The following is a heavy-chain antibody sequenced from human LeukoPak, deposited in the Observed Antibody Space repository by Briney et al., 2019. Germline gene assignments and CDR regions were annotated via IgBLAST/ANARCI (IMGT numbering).Heavy chain of an antibody. V-gene: IGHV3-7*01. CDR3: ARDPGYYYDSSGPGYFDY. CDR1: GFTFSNYW. J-gene: IGHJ4*02. D-gene: IGHD3-22*01. CDR2: IKTDGSEK. Sequence: GGSLRLSCEGSGFTFSNYWMGWVRQAPGKGLQWVANIKTDGSEKYYVDSVKGRFTISRDNAKNSLYLQMNSLRAEDTAVYYCARDPGYYYDSSGPGYFDYWGQGTLVTVSS.